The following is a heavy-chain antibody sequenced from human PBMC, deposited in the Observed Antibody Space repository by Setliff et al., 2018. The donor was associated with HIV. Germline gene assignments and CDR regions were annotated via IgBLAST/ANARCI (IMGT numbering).Heavy chain of an antibody. CDR1: GASFSGYY. CDR3: ARDDYDILTGYSGVDY. D-gene: IGHD3-9*01. J-gene: IGHJ4*02. CDR2: INHSGIT. V-gene: IGHV4-34*01. Sequence: PSETLSLTCAVYGASFSGYYWAWIRQSPGTGLEWIGEINHSGITNYNPTLKSRVTISTDTSKNQFSLRLNSVTAADTAVYYCARDDYDILTGYSGVDYWGQGTLVTVSS.